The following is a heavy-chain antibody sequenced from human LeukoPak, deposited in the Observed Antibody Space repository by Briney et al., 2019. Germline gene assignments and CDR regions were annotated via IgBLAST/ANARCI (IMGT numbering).Heavy chain of an antibody. CDR2: ISTSNGNT. Sequence: TSVKVSCKASGYTFTTYAITWVRQAPGQGLEWTGWISTSNGNTNYAPKVQGRVTMTTDTSTSTAYMELRSLRSDDTAVYYCASGPSRYYDFWSGYYPYYYYGMDVWGQGTTVTVSS. D-gene: IGHD3-3*01. J-gene: IGHJ6*02. CDR3: ASGPSRYYDFWSGYYPYYYYGMDV. CDR1: GYTFTTYA. V-gene: IGHV1-18*01.